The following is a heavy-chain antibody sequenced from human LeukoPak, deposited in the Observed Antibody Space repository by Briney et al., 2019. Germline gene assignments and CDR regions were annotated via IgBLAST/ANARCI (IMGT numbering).Heavy chain of an antibody. CDR3: AKWGGRSGSYFTY. D-gene: IGHD1-26*01. CDR1: GYTFTSYT. V-gene: IGHV1-8*02. J-gene: IGHJ4*02. Sequence: ASVKVSCKASGYTFTSYTITWVRQAPGQGLEWMGWMNPNSGNTGYAQKFQGRVTMTRNTSISTAYMELSSLRSEDTAVYYCAKWGGRSGSYFTYWGQGTLVTVSS. CDR2: MNPNSGNT.